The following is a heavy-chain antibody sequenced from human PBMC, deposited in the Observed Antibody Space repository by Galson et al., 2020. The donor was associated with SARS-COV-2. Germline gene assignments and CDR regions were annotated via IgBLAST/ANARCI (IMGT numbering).Heavy chain of an antibody. D-gene: IGHD6-13*01. CDR2: IYSGGST. CDR1: GFTVSSHY. J-gene: IGHJ5*02. CDR3: ARAQYSSSWYWFDP. V-gene: IGHV3-53*01. Sequence: GGSLRLSCAASGFTVSSHYMSWVRQAPGKGLEWVSVIYSGGSTYYADSVKGRFTISRDNSKNTLYLQMNSLRAEDTAVYYCARAQYSSSWYWFDPWGQGTLVTVSS.